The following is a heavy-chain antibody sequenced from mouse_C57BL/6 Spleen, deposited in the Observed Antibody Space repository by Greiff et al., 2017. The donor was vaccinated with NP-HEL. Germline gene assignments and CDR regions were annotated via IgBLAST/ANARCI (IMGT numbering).Heavy chain of an antibody. V-gene: IGHV1-7*01. CDR2: INPSSGYT. J-gene: IGHJ3*01. Sequence: VQLQQSGAELAKPGASVKLSCKASGYTFTSYWMHWVKQRPGPGLEWIGYINPSSGYTKYNQKFKDKATLTADKSSSTAYMQLSSLTYEDSAVYYCARPPLFYGSSPWFAYWGQGTLVTVSA. CDR1: GYTFTSYW. CDR3: ARPPLFYGSSPWFAY. D-gene: IGHD1-1*01.